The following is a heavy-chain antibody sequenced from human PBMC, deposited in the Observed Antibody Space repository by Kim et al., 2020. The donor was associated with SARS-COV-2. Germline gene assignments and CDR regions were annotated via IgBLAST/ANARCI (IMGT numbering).Heavy chain of an antibody. CDR3: AKARGGNTRYYFDY. CDR2: ISGSGGST. D-gene: IGHD2-15*01. V-gene: IGHV3-23*01. Sequence: GGSLRLSCAASGFTFSSQAMSWVRQAPGKGLEWVSAISGSGGSTYYADSVKGRFTISRDNSKNTLYLQMNSLRAEDTAAYYCAKARGGNTRYYFDYWGQGTLVTVSS. CDR1: GFTFSSQA. J-gene: IGHJ4*02.